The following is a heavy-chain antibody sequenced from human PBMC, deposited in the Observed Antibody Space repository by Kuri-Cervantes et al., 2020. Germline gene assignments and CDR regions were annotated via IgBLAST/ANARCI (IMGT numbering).Heavy chain of an antibody. CDR2: IYHSGST. CDR1: GGSISSSNW. Sequence: SETLSLTCAVSGGSISSSNWWSWVRQPPGKGLEWIGEIYHSGSTYYNPSLKSRVTISVDRSKNQFSLKLSSVTAADTTVYYCATGKWELLGAGFDYWGQGTLVTVSS. J-gene: IGHJ4*02. D-gene: IGHD1-26*01. CDR3: ATGKWELLGAGFDY. V-gene: IGHV4-4*02.